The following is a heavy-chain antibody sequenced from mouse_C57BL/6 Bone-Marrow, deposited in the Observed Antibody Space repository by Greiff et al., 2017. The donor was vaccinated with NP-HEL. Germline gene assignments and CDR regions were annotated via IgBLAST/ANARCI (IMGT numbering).Heavy chain of an antibody. D-gene: IGHD1-1*01. CDR1: GFNIKDDY. CDR3: THYYGSSRNYFDY. Sequence: EVQRVESGAELVRPGASVKLSCTASGFNIKDDYMHWVKQRPEQDLEWIGWIDPENGDTEYASKFQGKATITADTSSNTAYLQLSSLTSEDTAVYYCTHYYGSSRNYFDYWGQGTTLTVSS. CDR2: IDPENGDT. J-gene: IGHJ2*01. V-gene: IGHV14-4*01.